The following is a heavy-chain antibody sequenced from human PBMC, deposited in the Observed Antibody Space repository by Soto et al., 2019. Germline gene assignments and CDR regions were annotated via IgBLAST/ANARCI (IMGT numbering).Heavy chain of an antibody. J-gene: IGHJ6*03. CDR1: GFTFSSYA. D-gene: IGHD6-19*01. CDR2: ISGSGGST. Sequence: EVQLLESGGGLVQPGGSLRLSCAASGFTFSSYAMSWVRQAPGKGLEWVSAISGSGGSTYYADSVKGRFTISRDNSKNTLYLQMNSLRAEDTAVYYCAKACSARQLNSSGWYFYYYYYMDVWGKGTTVTVSS. CDR3: AKACSARQLNSSGWYFYYYYYMDV. V-gene: IGHV3-23*01.